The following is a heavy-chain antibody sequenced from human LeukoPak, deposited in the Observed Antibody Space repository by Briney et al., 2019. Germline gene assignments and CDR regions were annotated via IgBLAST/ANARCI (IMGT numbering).Heavy chain of an antibody. V-gene: IGHV3-23*01. CDR2: ISGSGGNS. D-gene: IGHD3-16*02. Sequence: GGSLRLSCAASGFTFNNYAMSWVRQAPGKGPEWVSGISGSGGNSYYADSVKGRFTISRDNSKNTLYLQMNSLRAEDTAVYYCAKDNPTYYDYVWGSYRYDAFDIWGQGTMVTVSS. CDR3: AKDNPTYYDYVWGSYRYDAFDI. J-gene: IGHJ3*02. CDR1: GFTFNNYA.